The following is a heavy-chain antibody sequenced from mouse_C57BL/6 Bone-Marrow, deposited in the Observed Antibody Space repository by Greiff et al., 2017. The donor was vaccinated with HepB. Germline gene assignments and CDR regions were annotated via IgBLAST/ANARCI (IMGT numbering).Heavy chain of an antibody. CDR2: IYPRSGNT. CDR3: ARWGLDDYDVDD. CDR1: GYPFTSYG. D-gene: IGHD2-4*01. J-gene: IGHJ2*01. V-gene: IGHV1-81*01. Sequence: SGAELARPGASVKLSCQASGYPFTSYGISWVKQRPGQGLEWIGEIYPRSGNTYYNEKFKGKATLTADKSSSTAYMELRSLTSEDSAVYFCARWGLDDYDVDDWGQGTTLTVSS.